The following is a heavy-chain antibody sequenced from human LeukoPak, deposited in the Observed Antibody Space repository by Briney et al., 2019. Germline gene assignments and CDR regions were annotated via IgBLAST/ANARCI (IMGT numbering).Heavy chain of an antibody. D-gene: IGHD3-10*01. Sequence: GASVKVSCKASGYTFTSYYMHWVRQAPGQGLEWMGIINPSGGSTSYAQKFQGRVTMTRDTSISTAYMELSRLRFDDTAVYYCARDLPVGFDYWGQGTLVTVSS. J-gene: IGHJ4*02. CDR1: GYTFTSYY. CDR3: ARDLPVGFDY. V-gene: IGHV1-46*01. CDR2: INPSGGST.